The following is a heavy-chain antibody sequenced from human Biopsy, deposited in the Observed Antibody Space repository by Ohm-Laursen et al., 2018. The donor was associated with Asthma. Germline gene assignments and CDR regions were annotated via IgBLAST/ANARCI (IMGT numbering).Heavy chain of an antibody. CDR1: GFSFSNFA. CDR3: VRDGTDDAFDI. V-gene: IGHV3-30*01. CDR2: ISKDASTQ. J-gene: IGHJ3*02. Sequence: LSLTCAASGFSFSNFAIHWVRQAPGKGLEWVGVISKDASTQDYADSVKGRFTMARDNSKNTLDLQMNSLREEDTAVYYCVRDGTDDAFDIWGQGTVVSVSS. D-gene: IGHD1-1*01.